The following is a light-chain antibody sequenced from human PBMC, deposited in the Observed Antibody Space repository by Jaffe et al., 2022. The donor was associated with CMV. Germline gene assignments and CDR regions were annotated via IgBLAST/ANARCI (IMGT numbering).Light chain of an antibody. CDR3: ATWDDSLTTVL. V-gene: IGLV1-47*01. CDR2: RSN. J-gene: IGLJ2*01. CDR1: RSNIGSYD. Sequence: QSVLTQSPSASGTPGQTVTISCSGSRSNIGSYDVYWYQQLPGTAPRLLIYRSNQRPSGVPDRFSGSKSGTSASLAISGLRSDDEADYYCATWDDSLTTVLFGGGTKLTVL.